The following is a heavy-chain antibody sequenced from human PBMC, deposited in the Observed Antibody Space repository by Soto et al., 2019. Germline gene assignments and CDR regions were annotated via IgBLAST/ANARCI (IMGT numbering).Heavy chain of an antibody. V-gene: IGHV6-1*01. D-gene: IGHD2-15*01. CDR2: TYYRSRWYS. CDR1: GDTVPSNSVA. CDR3: ARSAEDSDYYYYGMCV. J-gene: IGHJ6*02. Sequence: SPTLSLPRVGSGDTVPSNSVAWNWVRQSPSRGLEWLGRTYYRSRWYSDYAVSLRSRLDINADTSKNQVSLQLNSVTPEDTAVYYCARSAEDSDYYYYGMCVWGQGTTVTVSS.